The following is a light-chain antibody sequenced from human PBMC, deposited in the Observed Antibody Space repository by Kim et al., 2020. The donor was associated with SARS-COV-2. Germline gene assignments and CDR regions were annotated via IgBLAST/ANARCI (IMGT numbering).Light chain of an antibody. CDR1: QSSSYY. J-gene: IGKJ2*01. Sequence: SASVGDRVTISCRASQSSSYYVAWYQQKPGTAPKLLIYKTSRLESGVPSRFSGSWSGTEFTLTISSLQPDDFATYYCQQYDNYLYAFGQGTKREI. CDR2: KTS. V-gene: IGKV1-5*03. CDR3: QQYDNYLYA.